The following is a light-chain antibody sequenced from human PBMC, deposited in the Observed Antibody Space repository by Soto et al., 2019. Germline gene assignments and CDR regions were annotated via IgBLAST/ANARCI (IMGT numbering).Light chain of an antibody. CDR2: DAS. Sequence: EIVLTQSPATLSLSPGERATLSCRASQSVSRYLAWYQQKPGQAPRLLIYDASNRATGIPARFSGSGSGTDCTLTSTSVEPEDFAVYYCHQRSNWPSTFGGGTKVEIK. V-gene: IGKV3-11*01. CDR3: HQRSNWPST. CDR1: QSVSRY. J-gene: IGKJ4*01.